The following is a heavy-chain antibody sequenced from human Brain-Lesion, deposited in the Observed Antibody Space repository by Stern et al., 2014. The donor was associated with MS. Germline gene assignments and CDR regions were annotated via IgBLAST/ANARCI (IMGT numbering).Heavy chain of an antibody. CDR1: GGSISSGNYY. Sequence: VQLVESGPGLVKPSQTLSLTCTVSGGSISSGNYYWSWIRQPAGEGLEWIGRLYSSGSTQYNPPLKSRVTISADTSATLFSLRLSSVTAADTAVYYCARGNYDVLTDNGGHGFDIWGQGTMVTVSS. D-gene: IGHD3-9*01. CDR2: LYSSGST. V-gene: IGHV4-61*02. CDR3: ARGNYDVLTDNGGHGFDI. J-gene: IGHJ3*02.